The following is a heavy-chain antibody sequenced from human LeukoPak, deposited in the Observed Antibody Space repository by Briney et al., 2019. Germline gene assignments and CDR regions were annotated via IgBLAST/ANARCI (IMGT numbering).Heavy chain of an antibody. V-gene: IGHV4-38-2*01. Sequence: SETLSLTCAVSGYSISSGHYWAWIRPAPGKGREWIAIMYNSGRTYFKSSLKRRVTISQDTPKNQFSLTLNSVTAADTAVYYCARHVYGRHQLQAYHFDYWGQGILVTVSS. CDR3: ARHVYGRHQLQAYHFDY. J-gene: IGHJ4*02. CDR2: MYNSGRT. D-gene: IGHD2-2*01. CDR1: GYSISSGHY.